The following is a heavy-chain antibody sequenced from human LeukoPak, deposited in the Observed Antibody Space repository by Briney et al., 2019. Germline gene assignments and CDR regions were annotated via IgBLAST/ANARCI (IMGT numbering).Heavy chain of an antibody. CDR3: ARARVGYSSSWYLDY. V-gene: IGHV1-2*02. J-gene: IGHJ4*02. CDR1: GYTLTGYY. D-gene: IGHD6-13*01. CDR2: INPNSGGT. Sequence: ASVKVSCKASGYTLTGYYMHWVRQAPGQGLEWMGWINPNSGGTNYAQKFQGRVTMTRDTSISTAYMELSRLRSDDTAVYYCARARVGYSSSWYLDYWGQGTLVTVSS.